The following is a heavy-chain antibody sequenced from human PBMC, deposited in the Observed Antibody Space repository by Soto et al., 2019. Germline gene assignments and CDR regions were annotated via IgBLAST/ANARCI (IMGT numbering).Heavy chain of an antibody. Sequence: SEPLSLTCAVSGGSISSSNWWSWVRQPPGKGLEWIGEIYHSGSTNYNPSLKSRVTISVDKSKNQFSLKLSSVTAADTAVYYCASLTVRGVIYYYYGMDVWGQGTTVTVS. J-gene: IGHJ6*02. CDR2: IYHSGST. V-gene: IGHV4-4*02. CDR1: GGSISSSNW. CDR3: ASLTVRGVIYYYYGMDV. D-gene: IGHD3-10*01.